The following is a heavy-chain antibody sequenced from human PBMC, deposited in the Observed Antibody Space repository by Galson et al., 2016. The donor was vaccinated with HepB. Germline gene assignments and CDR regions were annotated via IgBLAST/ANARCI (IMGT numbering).Heavy chain of an antibody. CDR3: VKRGPPVISRHAMDV. Sequence: SLRLSCAASGFTFSSNAMDWVRQAPGKGLQYISAISNNGDSIYYADSVKGRFAISRDNSKNTLFLQMTSLRAEDTAVYYCVKRGPPVISRHAMDVWGQGTLVIVSS. J-gene: IGHJ4*02. V-gene: IGHV3-64D*06. D-gene: IGHD3-22*01. CDR2: ISNNGDSI. CDR1: GFTFSSNA.